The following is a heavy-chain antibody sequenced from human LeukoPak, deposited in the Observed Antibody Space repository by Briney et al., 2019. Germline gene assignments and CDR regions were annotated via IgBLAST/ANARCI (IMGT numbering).Heavy chain of an antibody. J-gene: IGHJ6*03. CDR2: ISWNSGSI. Sequence: GRSLRLSCAASGVSFDDYYMHWVRQLPGKGLEWVSGISWNSGSIGYADSVKGRFTISRNNAKNSLYLKMNSLRAEDTALYYGAKDGNHDPYYYYYMDVWGKGTTVIVSS. CDR3: AKDGNHDPYYYYYMDV. CDR1: GVSFDDYY. V-gene: IGHV3-9*01.